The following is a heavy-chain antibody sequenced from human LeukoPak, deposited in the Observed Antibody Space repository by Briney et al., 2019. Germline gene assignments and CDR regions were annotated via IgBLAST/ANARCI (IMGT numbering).Heavy chain of an antibody. D-gene: IGHD3-16*02. V-gene: IGHV3-30-3*01. J-gene: IGHJ4*02. Sequence: PGGSLRLSCAASGFTFSSYAMHWVRQAPGKGLEWVAVISYDGSNKYYADSVKGRFTISRDNSKNTLYLQMNSLRAEDTAVYYCASYVGGVIVTGFDYWGQGTLVTVSS. CDR2: ISYDGSNK. CDR1: GFTFSSYA. CDR3: ASYVGGVIVTGFDY.